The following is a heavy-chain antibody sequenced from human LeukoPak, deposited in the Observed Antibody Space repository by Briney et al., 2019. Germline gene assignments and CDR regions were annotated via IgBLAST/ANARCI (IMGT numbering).Heavy chain of an antibody. Sequence: GGSLRLSCAASGFTVSSSYMSWVRQAPGKGLEWVSNIHSGGSTNYADSVKGRFTISRDNSKNTVYLQMNSLRAEDTALYYCAKNVFSSGWYTDIWGQGTMVTVS. J-gene: IGHJ3*02. CDR3: AKNVFSSGWYTDI. CDR2: IHSGGST. CDR1: GFTVSSSY. V-gene: IGHV3-53*01. D-gene: IGHD6-19*01.